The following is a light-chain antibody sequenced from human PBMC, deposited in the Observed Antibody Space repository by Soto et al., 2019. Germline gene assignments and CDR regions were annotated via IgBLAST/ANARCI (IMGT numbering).Light chain of an antibody. CDR3: QAWDSSTVV. Sequence: SYELTHPPLVSVSPGQTASITCSGDKLGDKYACWYQQKPGQSPVLVIYQDSKRPSGIPERFSGSNSGNTATLTISGTQAMDEADYYCQAWDSSTVVFGGGTKLTVL. CDR2: QDS. V-gene: IGLV3-1*01. CDR1: KLGDKY. J-gene: IGLJ2*01.